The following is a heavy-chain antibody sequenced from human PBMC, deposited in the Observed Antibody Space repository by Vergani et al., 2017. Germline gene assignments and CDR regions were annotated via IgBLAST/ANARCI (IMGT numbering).Heavy chain of an antibody. D-gene: IGHD3-22*01. Sequence: QVQLVESGGGLVKPGGSLRLSCAASGFTFSDYYMSWIRQAPGKGLEWIGEINHSGSTNYNPSLKSRVTISVDTSKNQVSLKLSSVTAADTAVHYCARGAGYDSSGYHYDFDYWGQGTLVTVSS. CDR1: GFTFSDYY. CDR3: ARGAGYDSSGYHYDFDY. V-gene: IGHV4-34*01. CDR2: INHSGST. J-gene: IGHJ4*02.